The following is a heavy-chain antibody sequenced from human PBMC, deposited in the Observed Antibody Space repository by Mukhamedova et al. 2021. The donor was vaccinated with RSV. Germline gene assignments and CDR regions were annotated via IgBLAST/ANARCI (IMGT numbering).Heavy chain of an antibody. D-gene: IGHD3-10*01. Sequence: GLEWMGGFDPEDGETIYAQKFQGRVTMTEDTSTDTAYMELSSLRSEDTAVYYCATNEVRGVIITLDYWGQGTLVTGSS. V-gene: IGHV1-24*01. CDR2: FDPEDGET. CDR3: ATNEVRGVIITLDY. J-gene: IGHJ4*02.